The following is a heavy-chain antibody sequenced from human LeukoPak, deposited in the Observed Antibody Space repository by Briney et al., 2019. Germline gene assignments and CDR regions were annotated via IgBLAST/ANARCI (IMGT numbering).Heavy chain of an antibody. CDR2: IIPIFGIA. D-gene: IGHD3-22*01. CDR1: GGTFSSYA. CDR3: ARTPKDYYDSSGYYGWFDP. V-gene: IGHV1-69*04. J-gene: IGHJ5*02. Sequence: ASVKVFCKASGGTFSSYAISWMRQAPGQGLEWMGRIIPIFGIANYAQKFQGRVTITADKSTSTAYVELSSLRSEDTAVYYCARTPKDYYDSSGYYGWFDPWGQGTLVTVSS.